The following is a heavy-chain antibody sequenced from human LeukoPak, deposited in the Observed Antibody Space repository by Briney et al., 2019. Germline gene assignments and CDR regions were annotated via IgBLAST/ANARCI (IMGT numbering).Heavy chain of an antibody. CDR3: ARQQRHYYGSGSTDY. V-gene: IGHV4-59*01. CDR1: GGSISSYY. J-gene: IGHJ4*02. CDR2: IYYSGST. D-gene: IGHD3-10*01. Sequence: PSETLSLTCTVSGGSISSYYWSWIRQPPGKGLEWIGYIYYSGSTNYNPSLKSRVTISVDTSKNQFSLKLSSVTAADTAVYYCARQQRHYYGSGSTDYWGQGTLVTVSS.